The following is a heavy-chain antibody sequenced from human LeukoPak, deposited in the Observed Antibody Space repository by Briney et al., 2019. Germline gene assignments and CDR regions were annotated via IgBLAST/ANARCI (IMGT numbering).Heavy chain of an antibody. CDR1: GYTLTELS. Sequence: GASVKVSCKVSGYTLTELSMHWVRQAPGKGLEWMGGFDPEDGETIYAQKFQGRVTMTEDTSTDTAYMELSSLRSEDTAVYYCATNPIAAAGQYYYGMDVWGQGTTVTVSS. D-gene: IGHD6-13*01. CDR3: ATNPIAAAGQYYYGMDV. V-gene: IGHV1-24*01. CDR2: FDPEDGET. J-gene: IGHJ6*02.